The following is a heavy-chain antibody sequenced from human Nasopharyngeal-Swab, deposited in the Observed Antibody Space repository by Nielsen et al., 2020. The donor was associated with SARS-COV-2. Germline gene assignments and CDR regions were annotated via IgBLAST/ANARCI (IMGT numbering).Heavy chain of an antibody. CDR3: ARVGNPTMVRGVNWFDP. D-gene: IGHD3-10*01. CDR2: IYDIGSI. J-gene: IGHJ5*02. V-gene: IGHV4-59*01. CDR1: GGSISTYY. Sequence: SETLSLTCTVSGGSISTYYWSWIRQPPGKGLEWIGYIYDIGSINYNPSLKSRVTISVDTSKNQFSLNLSSVTAADTAVYYCARVGNPTMVRGVNWFDPWGQGTLVIVSS.